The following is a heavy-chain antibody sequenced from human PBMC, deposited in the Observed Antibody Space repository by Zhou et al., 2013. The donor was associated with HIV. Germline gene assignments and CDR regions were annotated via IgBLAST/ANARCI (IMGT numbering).Heavy chain of an antibody. CDR3: ARCRDFWSGYCDFDY. V-gene: IGHV1-18*01. J-gene: IGHJ4*02. CDR1: GYTFSTYG. CDR2: ISGYNGDT. D-gene: IGHD3-3*01. Sequence: QVQLMQSGGEVKKPGASVKVSCKASGYTFSTYGISWVRQAPGQGLEWMGWISGYNGDTNYGQKFQGRVTMTAETSTSTVYMELRSLRSDDTAVYYCARCRDFWSGYCDFDYWGQGTLVTVSS.